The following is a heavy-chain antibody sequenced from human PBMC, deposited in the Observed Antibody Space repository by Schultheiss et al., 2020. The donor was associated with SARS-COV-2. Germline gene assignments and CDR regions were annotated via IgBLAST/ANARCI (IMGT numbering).Heavy chain of an antibody. CDR2: INHSGST. D-gene: IGHD3-22*01. J-gene: IGHJ6*02. CDR1: GGSVSSGTYY. CDR3: ARDYYDSSGYYFYGMDV. Sequence: SQTLSLTCTVSGGSVSSGTYYWSWIRQPPGKGLEWIGEINHSGSTNYNPSLKSRVTISVDTSKNQFSLKLSSVTAADTAVYYCARDYYDSSGYYFYGMDVWGQGTTVTVSS. V-gene: IGHV4-61*01.